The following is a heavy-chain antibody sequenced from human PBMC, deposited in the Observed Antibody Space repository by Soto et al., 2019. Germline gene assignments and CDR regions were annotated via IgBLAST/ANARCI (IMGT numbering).Heavy chain of an antibody. CDR2: IYYTGNT. Sequence: QLQLQESGPGLVKPSETLSLTCSVSGGSISGTSYYWGWIRQPPGKALEWIGSIYYTGNTYYSPSLNGRVTISVDTSMNHFSLKLKSVTAADTSVYFCARRTVAATERGWYFDVWGRGTLVTVSS. J-gene: IGHJ2*01. CDR1: GGSISGTSYY. V-gene: IGHV4-39*01. CDR3: ARRTVAATERGWYFDV. D-gene: IGHD6-19*01.